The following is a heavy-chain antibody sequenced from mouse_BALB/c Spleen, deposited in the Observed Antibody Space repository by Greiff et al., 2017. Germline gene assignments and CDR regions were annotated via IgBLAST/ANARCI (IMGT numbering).Heavy chain of an antibody. CDR1: GYTFTDYA. J-gene: IGHJ2*01. CDR3: ARDESGDY. V-gene: IGHV1S137*01. Sequence: VQLQQSGAELVRPGVSVKISCKGSGYTFTDYAMHWVKQSHAKSLEWIGVISTYYGDASYNQKFKGKATMTVDKSSSTAYMELARLTSEDSAIYYCARDESGDYWGQGTTLTVSS. CDR2: ISTYYGDA.